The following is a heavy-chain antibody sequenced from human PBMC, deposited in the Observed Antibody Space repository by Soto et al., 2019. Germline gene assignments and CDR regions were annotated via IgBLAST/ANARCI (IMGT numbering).Heavy chain of an antibody. J-gene: IGHJ4*02. CDR3: TRKPDYSNYFEY. D-gene: IGHD4-4*01. V-gene: IGHV3-15*07. CDR1: GFTFNNAW. Sequence: EVQLVESGGGLVRPGGSLRLSCVASGFTFNNAWMNWVRQAPGKGLEWVGRIRSKADGGTIDYAAPVKDRFTISRDDSKNTLPLQMNSLKTEDTAVYYCTRKPDYSNYFEYWGQGTLVTVSS. CDR2: IRSKADGGTI.